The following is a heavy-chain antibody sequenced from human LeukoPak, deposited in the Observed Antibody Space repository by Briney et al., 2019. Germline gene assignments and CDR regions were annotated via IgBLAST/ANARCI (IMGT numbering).Heavy chain of an antibody. CDR2: IYYSGST. Sequence: SETLSLTCTVSGGSISSYYWSWIRQPPGKGLECIGYIYYSGSTNYNPSLKSRVTISVDTSRNQFSLKLTSVTAADTAVYYCAKVSDRDSSGYHWGFEYWGQGTLVTVSS. CDR1: GGSISSYY. D-gene: IGHD3-22*01. V-gene: IGHV4-59*08. J-gene: IGHJ4*02. CDR3: AKVSDRDSSGYHWGFEY.